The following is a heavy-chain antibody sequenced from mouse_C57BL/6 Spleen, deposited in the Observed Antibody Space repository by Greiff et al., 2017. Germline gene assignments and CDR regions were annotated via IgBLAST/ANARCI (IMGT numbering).Heavy chain of an antibody. V-gene: IGHV1-69*01. CDR2: IDPSDSYT. J-gene: IGHJ4*01. Sequence: VQLQQPGAELVMPGASVKLSCKASGYTFTSYWMHWVKQRPGQGLEWIGEIDPSDSYTNYNQKFKGKSTLTVDKSSSTAYMQLSSLTSEDSAVYYCARRNGPLYAMDDWGQGTSVTVSS. CDR1: GYTFTSYW. CDR3: ARRNGPLYAMDD.